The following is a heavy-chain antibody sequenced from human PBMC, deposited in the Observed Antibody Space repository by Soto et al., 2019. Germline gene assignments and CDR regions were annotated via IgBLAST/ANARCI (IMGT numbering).Heavy chain of an antibody. CDR1: GGSFSGYY. CDR2: INHSGST. J-gene: IGHJ6*02. Sequence: PSETLSLTCAVYGGSFSGYYLSWIRQPPGKGLEWIGEINHSGSTNYNPSLKSRVTISVDTSKNQFSLKLSSVTAADTAVYYCASHPAAMEVYYGMDVWGQGTTVTVYS. CDR3: ASHPAAMEVYYGMDV. D-gene: IGHD2-2*01. V-gene: IGHV4-34*01.